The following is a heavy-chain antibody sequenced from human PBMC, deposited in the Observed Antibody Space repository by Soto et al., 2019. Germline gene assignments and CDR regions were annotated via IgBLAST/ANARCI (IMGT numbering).Heavy chain of an antibody. CDR1: GGTFSSYA. D-gene: IGHD1-1*01. J-gene: IGHJ4*02. Sequence: GASVKVSCKASGGTFSSYAISWVRRAPGQGLEWMGGIIPIFGTANYAQKFQGRVTITADESTSTAYMELSSLRSEDTAVYYCARNKLERRHFYYFDYWSQGTLVTVSS. CDR2: IIPIFGTA. CDR3: ARNKLERRHFYYFDY. V-gene: IGHV1-69*13.